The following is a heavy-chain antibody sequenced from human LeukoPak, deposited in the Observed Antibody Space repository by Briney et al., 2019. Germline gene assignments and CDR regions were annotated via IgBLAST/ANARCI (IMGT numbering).Heavy chain of an antibody. J-gene: IGHJ4*02. CDR1: GGSFSGYY. V-gene: IGHV4-59*08. CDR3: ARQYSSSWHPLFDY. D-gene: IGHD6-13*01. CDR2: IYYSGST. Sequence: SETLSLTCAVYGGSFSGYYWSWIRQPPGKGVEWIGYIYYSGSTNYNPSLKSRVTISVDTSKNQFSLKLSSVTAADTAVYYCARQYSSSWHPLFDYWGQGTLVTVSS.